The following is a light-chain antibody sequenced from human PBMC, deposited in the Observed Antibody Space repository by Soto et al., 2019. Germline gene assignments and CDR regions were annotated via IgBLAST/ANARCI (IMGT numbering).Light chain of an antibody. V-gene: IGLV2-8*01. CDR3: PPYAARNIFGV. CDR2: EVS. CDR1: SSDVGGYNY. J-gene: IGLJ3*02. Sequence: QSVLTQPPSASGSPGQSVTISCTGTSSDVGGYNYVSWYQQHPGKAPKLMIYEVSKRPSGVPDRFSGSKSGNTASLTVSGLRGEEEVDFSSPPYAARNIFGVLGGGTKPPVL.